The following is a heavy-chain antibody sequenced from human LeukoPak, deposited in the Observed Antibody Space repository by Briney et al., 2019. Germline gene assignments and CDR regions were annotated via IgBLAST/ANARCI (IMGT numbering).Heavy chain of an antibody. CDR2: INTNTGNP. V-gene: IGHV7-4-1*02. CDR1: GYTFTSYA. Sequence: ASVKVSCKASGYTFTSYAVNWVRQAPGQGLEWMGWINTNTGNPTYAQGFTGRFVFSLDTSVSTAYLQISSLKAEDTAVYYCARDVGGAAAGLELNWFDPWGQGTLVTVSS. J-gene: IGHJ5*02. CDR3: ARDVGGAAAGLELNWFDP. D-gene: IGHD6-13*01.